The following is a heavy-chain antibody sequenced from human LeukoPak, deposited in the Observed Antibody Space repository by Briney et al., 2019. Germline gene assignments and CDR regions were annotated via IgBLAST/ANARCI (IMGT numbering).Heavy chain of an antibody. V-gene: IGHV3-74*03. D-gene: IGHD1-26*01. CDR2: INRDGSTT. CDR1: GFTFSNYW. J-gene: IGHJ4*02. Sequence: PGGSLRLSCAASGFTFSNYWVHWVRQAPGKGLVWVSRINRDGSTTKYADSVKGRFTVSRDNAKNTLNLQMNSLRAEDTAVYYCARDKKSGKSSEIDYWGQGTLVTVSS. CDR3: ARDKKSGKSSEIDY.